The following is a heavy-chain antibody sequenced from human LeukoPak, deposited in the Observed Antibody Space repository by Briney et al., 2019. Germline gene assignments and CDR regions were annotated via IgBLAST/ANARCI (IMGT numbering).Heavy chain of an antibody. CDR1: GGSISSSNW. D-gene: IGHD1-7*01. J-gene: IGHJ2*01. CDR2: IYHSGRP. Sequence: SETLSLTCAVSGGSISSSNWWSWVRQPPGKGLEWIGEIYHSGRPNYNPSLKSRVTISLDMPKNQFSLKLSSVTAADTAVYYCARDAGTTGTYRYFDLWGRGTLVAVSS. CDR3: ARDAGTTGTYRYFDL. V-gene: IGHV4-4*02.